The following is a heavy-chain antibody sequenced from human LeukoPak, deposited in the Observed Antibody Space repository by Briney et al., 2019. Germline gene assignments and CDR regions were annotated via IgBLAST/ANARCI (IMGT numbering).Heavy chain of an antibody. CDR1: GFTFTNYA. D-gene: IGHD6-19*01. Sequence: PGGSLRLSCAASGFTFTNYAMSWVRQAPGKGLEWVSAISGSGARTYYADSVKGRFTISRDNSKNTLYLQMNSLRAEDTAVYYCAKRDSSGSLPRLFDYWGQGTLVTVSS. J-gene: IGHJ4*02. CDR3: AKRDSSGSLPRLFDY. CDR2: ISGSGART. V-gene: IGHV3-23*01.